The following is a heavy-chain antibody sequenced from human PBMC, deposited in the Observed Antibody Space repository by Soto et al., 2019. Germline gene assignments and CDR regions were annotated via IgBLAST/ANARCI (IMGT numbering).Heavy chain of an antibody. Sequence: GGFLRLSCAASGFTFSNFGMHWVRQAPGKGLEWVAAISADGSDKYFSGSVKGRFTISRDNSKNTLFLQMNSLRVEDTAVYYCVKGSDVARQELDYWGQGTLVTVSS. CDR3: VKGSDVARQELDY. CDR2: ISADGSDK. D-gene: IGHD3-3*01. CDR1: GFTFSNFG. V-gene: IGHV3-30*18. J-gene: IGHJ4*02.